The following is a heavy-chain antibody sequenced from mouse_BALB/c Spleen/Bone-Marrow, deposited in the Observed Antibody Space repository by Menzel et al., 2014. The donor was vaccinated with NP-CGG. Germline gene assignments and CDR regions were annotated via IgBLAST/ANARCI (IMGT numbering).Heavy chain of an antibody. V-gene: IGHV14-3*02. CDR3: AVYDYEGFAY. CDR2: IDPANGNT. J-gene: IGHJ3*01. D-gene: IGHD2-4*01. Sequence: VQLKQSGAELVKPGASVKLSCTASGFNIKDTYMHWVKQRPEQGLEWIGRIDPANGNTKYDPKFQGKATITADTSSNTAYLQLSSLTSEDTAVYYCAVYDYEGFAYWGQGTLVTVFA. CDR1: GFNIKDTY.